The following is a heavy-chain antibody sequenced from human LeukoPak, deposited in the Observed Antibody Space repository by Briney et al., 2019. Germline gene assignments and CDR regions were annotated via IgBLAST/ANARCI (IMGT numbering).Heavy chain of an antibody. V-gene: IGHV3-48*04. J-gene: IGHJ3*02. CDR1: GFTFSSYA. CDR2: ISSSSSTI. CDR3: EREGVGGFDI. Sequence: LPGGSLRLSCAASGFTFSSYAMSWVRQAPGKGLEWVSYISSSSSTIYYADSVKGRFTISRDNAKNSVYLQMNNLRAEATAVYYCEREGVGGFDIWGQGTMVTVSS. D-gene: IGHD3-16*01.